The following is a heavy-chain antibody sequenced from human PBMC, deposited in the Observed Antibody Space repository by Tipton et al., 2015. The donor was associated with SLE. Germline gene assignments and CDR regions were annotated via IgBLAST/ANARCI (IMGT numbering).Heavy chain of an antibody. CDR2: IYYTGNT. V-gene: IGHV4-39*01. Sequence: TLSLTCTVSGGSINSGSYYWAWIRQPPGKGLEFIGTIYYTGNTYYNPSLNSRVSVSVDTTKNQFSLKLSSVPAADTAVYYCAGRGDLVVVTAYLDYWGQGALVTVSS. CDR3: AGRGDLVVVTAYLDY. CDR1: GGSINSGSYY. J-gene: IGHJ4*02. D-gene: IGHD2-21*02.